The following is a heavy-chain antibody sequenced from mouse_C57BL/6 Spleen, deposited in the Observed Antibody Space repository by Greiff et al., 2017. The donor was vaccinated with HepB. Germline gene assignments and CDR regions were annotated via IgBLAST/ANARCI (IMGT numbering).Heavy chain of an antibody. CDR2: IRSKSNNYAT. V-gene: IGHV10-1*01. Sequence: EVKLVESGGGLVQPKGSLKLSCAASGFSFNTYAMNWVRQAPGKGLEWVARIRSKSNNYATYYADSVKDRFTISRDDSESMLYLQMNNLKTEDTAMYYCVLHYYGSSYWYFDVWGTGTTVTVSS. CDR1: GFSFNTYA. CDR3: VLHYYGSSYWYFDV. J-gene: IGHJ1*03. D-gene: IGHD1-1*01.